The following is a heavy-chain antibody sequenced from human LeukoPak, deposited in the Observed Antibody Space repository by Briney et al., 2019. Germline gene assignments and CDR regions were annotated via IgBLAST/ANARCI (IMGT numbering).Heavy chain of an antibody. Sequence: GGSLRLSCAASGFTVSSNYMSWVRQAPGKGLEWVSVIYSGGSTYYADSVKGRFTISRDNAKNSLYLQMNSLRAEDTAVYYCARVAAGDYSPFFDYWGQGTLVTVSS. J-gene: IGHJ4*02. V-gene: IGHV3-53*01. CDR1: GFTVSSNY. CDR2: IYSGGST. CDR3: ARVAAGDYSPFFDY. D-gene: IGHD4-11*01.